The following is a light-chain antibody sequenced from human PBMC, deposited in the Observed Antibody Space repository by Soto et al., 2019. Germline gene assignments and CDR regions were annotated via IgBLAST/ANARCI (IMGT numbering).Light chain of an antibody. CDR2: AAS. CDR1: QDISSW. V-gene: IGKV1-12*01. J-gene: IGKJ4*01. Sequence: DIQMTQSPSSVSASLGDRVTITCRASQDISSWLAWYQQKPGKAPKLLIYAASGLQSGVPSRFSGRGSGTNFTLTISSLQPEDFATYYCQRANSFPLTFGGGTKVEIK. CDR3: QRANSFPLT.